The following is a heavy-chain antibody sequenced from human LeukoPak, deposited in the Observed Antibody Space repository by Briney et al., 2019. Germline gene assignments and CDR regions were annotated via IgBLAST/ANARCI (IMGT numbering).Heavy chain of an antibody. CDR2: IKQDGSAK. CDR1: EFSFSRSW. D-gene: IGHD2-15*01. CDR3: GGGGY. Sequence: GGSLRLSCAASEFSFSRSWMNWVRQAPGKGLEWVANIKQDGSAKYYVDSVEGRFTISRDNAKNSLYLQMKSLRAEDTAVYFCGGGGYWGQGILVTVSS. V-gene: IGHV3-7*05. J-gene: IGHJ4*02.